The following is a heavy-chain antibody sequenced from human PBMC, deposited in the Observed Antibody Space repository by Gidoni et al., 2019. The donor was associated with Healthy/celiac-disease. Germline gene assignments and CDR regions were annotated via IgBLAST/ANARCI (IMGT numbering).Heavy chain of an antibody. D-gene: IGHD3-10*01. Sequence: QVQLQQWGAGLLKPSETLSLTCAVYGGSFSGYYWSWIRQPPGKGLEWIGEINHSGSTNYNPSLKSRVTISVDTSKNQFSLKLSSVTAADTAVYYCARRPYYYGSGSYYYFDYWGQGTLVTVSS. CDR1: GGSFSGYY. V-gene: IGHV4-34*01. CDR3: ARRPYYYGSGSYYYFDY. J-gene: IGHJ4*02. CDR2: INHSGST.